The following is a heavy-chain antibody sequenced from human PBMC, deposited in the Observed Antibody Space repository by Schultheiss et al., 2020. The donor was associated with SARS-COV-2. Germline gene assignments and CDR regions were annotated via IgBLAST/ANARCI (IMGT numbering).Heavy chain of an antibody. CDR3: AKQNLAVAISYYYYGLDV. Sequence: SLKISCVASGFTFRAFWMSWVRQAPGKGLEWVAVISYDGLNQYYVDSVKGRFVISRDNSKNTLYLQMNNLRPEDTAVYYCAKQNLAVAISYYYYGLDVWGQGTTVTVSS. J-gene: IGHJ6*02. V-gene: IGHV3-30*09. CDR1: GFTFRAFW. D-gene: IGHD6-19*01. CDR2: ISYDGLNQ.